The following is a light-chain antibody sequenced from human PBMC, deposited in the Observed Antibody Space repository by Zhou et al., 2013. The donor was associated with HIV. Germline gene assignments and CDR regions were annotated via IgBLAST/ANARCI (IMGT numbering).Light chain of an antibody. J-gene: IGKJ1*01. CDR3: QQYASSRT. CDR2: DAS. Sequence: EIVLTQSPATLSLSPGERATLSCRASQRISNYLAWYQQKPGQAPRLLIYDASNRATGIPARFRGSGSGTDFTLTISNLEPEDFAVYFCQQYASSRTFGQGTKVEIK. CDR1: QRISNY. V-gene: IGKV3-11*01.